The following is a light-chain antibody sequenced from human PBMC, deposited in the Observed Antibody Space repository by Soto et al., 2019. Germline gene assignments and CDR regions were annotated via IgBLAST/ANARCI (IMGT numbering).Light chain of an antibody. CDR3: SSYAGSNNLV. J-gene: IGLJ2*01. V-gene: IGLV2-8*01. Sequence: QSALTQPPSASGSPGQSVTISCTGTSSDVGGFTYVSWYQQHPGKAPQLIIYEVSKRPSGVPDRFSGSKAGNTASLTVSGLQADDEADYYCSSYAGSNNLVFGGGTKVTVL. CDR1: SSDVGGFTY. CDR2: EVS.